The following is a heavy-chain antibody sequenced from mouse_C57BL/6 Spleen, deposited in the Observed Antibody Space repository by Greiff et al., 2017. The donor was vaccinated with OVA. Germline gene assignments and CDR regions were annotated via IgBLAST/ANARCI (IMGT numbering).Heavy chain of an antibody. Sequence: QVQLQQSGAELVRPGSSVKLSCKASGYTFTSYWMHWVKQRPIQGLEWIGNIDPSDSETHYNQKFKDKATLTVDKSSSTAYMQLSSLTSEDSAVYYCARSLDGDYWASFAYWGQGTLVTVSA. CDR3: ARSLDGDYWASFAY. CDR2: IDPSDSET. CDR1: GYTFTSYW. D-gene: IGHD2-13*01. V-gene: IGHV1-52*01. J-gene: IGHJ3*01.